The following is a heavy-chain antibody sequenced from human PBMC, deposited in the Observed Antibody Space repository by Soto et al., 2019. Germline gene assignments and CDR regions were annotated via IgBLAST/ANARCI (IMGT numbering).Heavy chain of an antibody. CDR2: INHSVST. CDR3: ASRRRGSGSYYSYYYYYGMDV. J-gene: IGHJ6*02. V-gene: IGHV4-34*01. CDR1: GGCFSGYY. Sequence: XAALSLTCDVYGGCFSGYYWSGIGQPPGKGLEWIGEINHSVSTNYNPSLNSRVTISVDTSKNQFSLKLSSVTAADTAVYYCASRRRGSGSYYSYYYYYGMDVWSQGTTVTVSS. D-gene: IGHD3-10*01.